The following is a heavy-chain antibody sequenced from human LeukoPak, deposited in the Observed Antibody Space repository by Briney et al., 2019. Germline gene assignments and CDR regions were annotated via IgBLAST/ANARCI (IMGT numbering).Heavy chain of an antibody. CDR1: GFTFSSYA. CDR3: ARGHGDVLRYFDWPLGYFDL. Sequence: GGSLRLSCAASGFTFSSYAMHWVRQAPGKGLEWVAVISYDGSNKYYADSVKGRFTISRDNSKNTLYLQMNSLRAEDTAVYYCARGHGDVLRYFDWPLGYFDLWGRGTLVTVSS. J-gene: IGHJ2*01. V-gene: IGHV3-30-3*01. CDR2: ISYDGSNK. D-gene: IGHD3-9*01.